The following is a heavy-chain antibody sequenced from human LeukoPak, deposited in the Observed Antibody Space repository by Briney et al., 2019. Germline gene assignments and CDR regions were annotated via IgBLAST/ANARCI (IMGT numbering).Heavy chain of an antibody. CDR2: IVVCSGNT. Sequence: SVKLSCKASGSTFTSSAMQWVRQARGQRLEWIGWIVVCSGNTNYAQKFQERVTITRDMSTSTAYMELSSLRSEDTAVYYCAALDYGDYVPSKYYYYGMDVWGQGTTVTVSS. CDR1: GSTFTSSA. J-gene: IGHJ6*02. D-gene: IGHD4-17*01. V-gene: IGHV1-58*02. CDR3: AALDYGDYVPSKYYYYGMDV.